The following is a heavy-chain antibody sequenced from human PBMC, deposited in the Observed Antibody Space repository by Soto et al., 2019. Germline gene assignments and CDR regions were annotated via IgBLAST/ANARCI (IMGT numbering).Heavy chain of an antibody. J-gene: IGHJ6*02. CDR3: ARERDYSSSSNYGMDV. V-gene: IGHV3-30-3*01. Sequence: PGGSLRLSCAASGFTFSSYAMHWVRQAPGKGLEWVAVISYDGSNKYYADSVKGRFTISRDNSKNTLYLQMNSLRAEDTAVFYSARERDYSSSSNYGMDVWGQGTTVTVSS. CDR1: GFTFSSYA. CDR2: ISYDGSNK. D-gene: IGHD6-13*01.